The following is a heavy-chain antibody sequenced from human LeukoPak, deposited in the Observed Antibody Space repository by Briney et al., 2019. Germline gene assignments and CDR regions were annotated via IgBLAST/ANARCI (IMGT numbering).Heavy chain of an antibody. Sequence: LVKVSCKASGGTFSSYAISWVRQAPGQGLEWMGRIIPILGIANYAQKFQGRVTITADKSTSTAYMELSSLRSEDTAVYYCARDQVGATSGYFDYWGQGTLVTVSS. J-gene: IGHJ4*02. CDR1: GGTFSSYA. D-gene: IGHD1-26*01. CDR2: IIPILGIA. CDR3: ARDQVGATSGYFDY. V-gene: IGHV1-69*04.